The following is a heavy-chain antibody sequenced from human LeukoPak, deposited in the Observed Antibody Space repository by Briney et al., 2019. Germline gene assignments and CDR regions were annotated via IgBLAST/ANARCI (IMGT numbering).Heavy chain of an antibody. CDR3: ARIRDGYNDAYDL. V-gene: IGHV1-46*01. J-gene: IGHJ3*01. CDR1: GYTFINSY. CDR2: INPDGGNT. Sequence: GASVKVSCKASGYTFINSYIHWVRQAPGQVLEWMGLINPDGGNTNYAQNFQGRVTLTRDTSTSTVYMELSSLRSEDTAIYYCARIRDGYNDAYDLWGQGTVVTVPS. D-gene: IGHD5-24*01.